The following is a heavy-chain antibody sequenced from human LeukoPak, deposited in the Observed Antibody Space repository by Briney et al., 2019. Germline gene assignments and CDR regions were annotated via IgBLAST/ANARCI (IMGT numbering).Heavy chain of an antibody. CDR2: IWYDGNNE. Sequence: GGSLRLSCAASGFTFSTFGMHWVREAPGKGLEWVAVIWYDGNNEYYADSVKGRFAIPRDNSNNTLFLQMYGLSAEDTAVYYGAKDSSSSLDHWGQGTLVTVSS. CDR1: GFTFSTFG. CDR3: AKDSSSSLDH. J-gene: IGHJ4*02. V-gene: IGHV3-33*06. D-gene: IGHD6-6*01.